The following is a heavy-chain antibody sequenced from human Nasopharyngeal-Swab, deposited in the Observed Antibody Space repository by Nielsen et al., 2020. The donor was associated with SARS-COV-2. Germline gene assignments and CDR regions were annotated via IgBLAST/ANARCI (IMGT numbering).Heavy chain of an antibody. CDR3: AKDATRMIVVVITVLAFDI. Sequence: GESLKISCAASGFTFDDYGMSWVRQAPGKGLEWVPAISGSGGSTYYADSVKGRFTISRDNSKNTLYLQMNSLRAEDTAVYYCAKDATRMIVVVITVLAFDIWGQGTMVTVSS. D-gene: IGHD3-22*01. CDR1: GFTFDDYG. CDR2: ISGSGGST. J-gene: IGHJ3*02. V-gene: IGHV3-23*01.